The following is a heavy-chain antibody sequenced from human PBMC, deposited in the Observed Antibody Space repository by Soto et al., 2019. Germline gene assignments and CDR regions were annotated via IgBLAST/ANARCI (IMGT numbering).Heavy chain of an antibody. J-gene: IGHJ6*02. CDR3: ARGHYYYGMDV. V-gene: IGHV4-30-2*01. Sequence: SETLSLTCTVSNGSVSSGTYSWSWVRQPPGKGLEWIGYIYYSGTTYYTPSLKSRLTMSMDRANDHFSLSLTSVTAADTAVYFCARGHYYYGMDVWGQGITVTVS. CDR2: IYYSGTT. CDR1: NGSVSSGTYS.